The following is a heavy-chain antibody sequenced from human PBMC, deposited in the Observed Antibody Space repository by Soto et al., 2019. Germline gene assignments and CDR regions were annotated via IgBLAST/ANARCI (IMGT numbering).Heavy chain of an antibody. CDR1: SGPLNTYY. D-gene: IGHD6-13*01. V-gene: IGHV4-4*07. Sequence: SETLSLTCTVSSGPLNTYYWSWTWQPAGKGLEWIGRIYSSGSTLYNPSLKSRVTMSGDTSKNQISLKLSSVSAADTAVYYCAGGASADYLDFWGQGPLVTVSS. J-gene: IGHJ4*02. CDR3: AGGASADYLDF. CDR2: IYSSGST.